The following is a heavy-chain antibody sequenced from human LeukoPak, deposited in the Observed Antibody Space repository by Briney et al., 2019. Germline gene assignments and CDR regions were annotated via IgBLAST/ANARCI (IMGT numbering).Heavy chain of an antibody. CDR2: IYYSGST. Sequence: SETLSLTCTVSGGSISSSSYYWGWIRQPPGKGLEWIGSIYYSGSTYYNPSLKSRVTISVDTSKNQFSLKLSSVTAADTAVYYCARGPYSSGWYFRSYYYYYMDVWGKGTTVTVSS. V-gene: IGHV4-39*07. CDR1: GGSISSSSYY. J-gene: IGHJ6*03. D-gene: IGHD6-19*01. CDR3: ARGPYSSGWYFRSYYYYYMDV.